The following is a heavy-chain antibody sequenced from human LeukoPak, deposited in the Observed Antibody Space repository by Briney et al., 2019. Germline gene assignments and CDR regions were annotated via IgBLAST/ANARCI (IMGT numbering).Heavy chain of an antibody. CDR1: GFTFSSSA. Sequence: PGGSLRLSCGASGFTFSSSAMCWVRRAPGKGLEWVSGISRTGGDTYYADSVKGRFTISRDTSKNTLFLQMNSLRAEDTAVYYCAKEVRPNDYWGQGTLVTVSS. J-gene: IGHJ4*02. CDR3: AKEVRPNDY. CDR2: ISRTGGDT. D-gene: IGHD6-6*01. V-gene: IGHV3-23*01.